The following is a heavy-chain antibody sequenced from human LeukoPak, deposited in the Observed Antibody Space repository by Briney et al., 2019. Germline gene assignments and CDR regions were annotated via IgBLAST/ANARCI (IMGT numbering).Heavy chain of an antibody. V-gene: IGHV4-34*01. CDR3: ARIQLGYCSSTSCYNLPGVRFDP. Sequence: PSETLSLTCAVYGGSFSGYYWSWIRQPPGKGLEWIGEINHSGSTNYNPSLKSRVTISVDTSKNQFSLKLSSVTASDTAVYYCARIQLGYCSSTSCYNLPGVRFDPWGQGTLVTVSS. J-gene: IGHJ5*02. CDR2: INHSGST. CDR1: GGSFSGYY. D-gene: IGHD2-2*02.